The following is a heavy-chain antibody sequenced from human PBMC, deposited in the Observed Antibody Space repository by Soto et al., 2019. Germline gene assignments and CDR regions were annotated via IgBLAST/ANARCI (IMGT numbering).Heavy chain of an antibody. CDR3: ASQDCSSSTAASFLVNGYFDL. D-gene: IGHD6-6*01. CDR2: IYHSGST. V-gene: IGHV4-4*02. CDR1: GGSISSSKW. Sequence: QMQLQESGPGLVKPSGTLSLTCGVSGGSISSSKWWTWVRQPPGKGPEWIGEIYHSGSTNYNPSLTSRVTISLDTSKNQFSLTLTSVTAADTAVYYCASQDCSSSTAASFLVNGYFDLWGRGILVTVSS. J-gene: IGHJ2*01.